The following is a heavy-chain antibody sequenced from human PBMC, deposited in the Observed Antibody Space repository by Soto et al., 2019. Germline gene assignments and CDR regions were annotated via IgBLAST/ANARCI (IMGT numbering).Heavy chain of an antibody. CDR1: GYTFSSYS. D-gene: IGHD2-8*01. J-gene: IGHJ4*02. V-gene: IGHV1-18*01. CDR3: ARDNGYYDF. Sequence: SVKVSCKTSGYTFSSYSINWVRQAPGQGLEWMAWISTNSGNTHYAERLQGRVTVTLDKTARTAFMEMWGLTSDDTAVYFCARDNGYYDFWGQGTLVTVSS. CDR2: ISTNSGNT.